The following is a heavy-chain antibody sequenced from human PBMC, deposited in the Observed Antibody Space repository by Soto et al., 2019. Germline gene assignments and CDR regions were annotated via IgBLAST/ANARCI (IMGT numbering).Heavy chain of an antibody. D-gene: IGHD3-3*02. CDR2: TYYRSNWNF. CDR3: AGELDIHHGLGY. J-gene: IGHJ4*02. Sequence: SQTLSLTCAISWGSVSSNTATWNWVRQSPSRGLEWLGRTYYRSNWNFDYALSVKSRITINPDTSKNQFSLQLNSLTPEDTAVYYCAGELDIHHGLGYWGPGTSVTSP. V-gene: IGHV6-1*01. CDR1: WGSVSSNTAT.